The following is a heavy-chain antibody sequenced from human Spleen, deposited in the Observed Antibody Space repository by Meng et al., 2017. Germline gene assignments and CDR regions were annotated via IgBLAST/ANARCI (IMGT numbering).Heavy chain of an antibody. CDR2: IKEDGSEK. CDR1: GFTFSTYW. D-gene: IGHD4-11*01. J-gene: IGHJ6*02. V-gene: IGHV3-7*01. CDR3: ARDRSSKRMDV. Sequence: GGSLRLSCAVSGFTFSTYWMSWVRQAPGKGLEWVANIKEDGSEKYYVDSVKGRFTISRDNAKNSLYLQMNSLRAEDTAVYYCARDRSSKRMDVWGQGTTVTVSS.